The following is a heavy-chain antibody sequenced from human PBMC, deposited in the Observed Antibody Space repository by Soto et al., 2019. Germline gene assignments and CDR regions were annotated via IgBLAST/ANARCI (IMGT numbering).Heavy chain of an antibody. J-gene: IGHJ4*02. V-gene: IGHV3-23*01. Sequence: VGSLRLSCAASGFTFSTYAMSWVRQSPGKGLEWVSTISGSGGSTYYADAVKGRFSISRDNSMGTLYLQMKSLRVEDTAIYYCAKEVSLGSTVDLGYWGQGTLVTVSS. D-gene: IGHD7-27*01. CDR2: ISGSGGST. CDR1: GFTFSTYA. CDR3: AKEVSLGSTVDLGY.